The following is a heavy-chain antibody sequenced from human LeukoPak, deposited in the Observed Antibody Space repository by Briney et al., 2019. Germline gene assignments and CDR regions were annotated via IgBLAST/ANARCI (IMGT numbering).Heavy chain of an antibody. CDR1: GFTFSSYA. D-gene: IGHD3-9*01. CDR3: APIAIRSGY. J-gene: IGHJ4*02. CDR2: ISASGGGT. Sequence: GGSLRLSSADSGFTFSSYAMTWVRQAPGKRLEWLATISASGGGTYYADSVKGGFAISRDNSKNTVYLQMNSLGAEDTAVYYCAPIAIRSGYWGQGTLVTVSS. V-gene: IGHV3-23*01.